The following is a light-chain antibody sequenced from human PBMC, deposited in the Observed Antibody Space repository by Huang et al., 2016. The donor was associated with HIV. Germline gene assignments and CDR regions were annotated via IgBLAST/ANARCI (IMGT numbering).Light chain of an antibody. Sequence: EIVMTQSPATLSVSPGERATLSCRASQSVSKNLSWYQQKTGQAPRLLIYGPSTRATGIPARFSGNGSGTEFTLTISSLQSEDFALYYCQQYNNWPPWTFGQGTKVEIK. CDR1: QSVSKN. J-gene: IGKJ1*01. CDR3: QQYNNWPPWT. CDR2: GPS. V-gene: IGKV3-15*01.